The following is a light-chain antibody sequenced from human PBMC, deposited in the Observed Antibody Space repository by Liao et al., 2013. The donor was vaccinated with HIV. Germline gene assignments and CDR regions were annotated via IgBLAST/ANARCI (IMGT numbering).Light chain of an antibody. CDR1: NIGTYS. V-gene: IGLV3-21*01. Sequence: SYVLTQPPSVSVAPGKTARITCGGNNIGTYSVHWYQQKPGQSPVLVIYQDSKRPSGIPERFSGSNSGNTATLTISGTQAMDEADYYCQAWDSSTPLYVFGTGTKVTVL. CDR2: QDS. CDR3: QAWDSSTPLYV. J-gene: IGLJ1*01.